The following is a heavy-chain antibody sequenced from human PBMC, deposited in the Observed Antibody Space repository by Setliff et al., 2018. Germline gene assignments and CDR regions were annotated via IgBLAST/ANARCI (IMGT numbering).Heavy chain of an antibody. J-gene: IGHJ4*02. Sequence: ASVKVSCKPSGYGFLSYGLSWVRQAPGQGLEWMGWINPNSGDTNYAQKFQGGVTLTTDTSTSTAYMELRSLRSDDTAVYYCARDHYDSSGYTDYWGQGTLVTVSS. CDR3: ARDHYDSSGYTDY. D-gene: IGHD3-22*01. CDR1: GYGFLSYG. CDR2: INPNSGDT. V-gene: IGHV1-18*01.